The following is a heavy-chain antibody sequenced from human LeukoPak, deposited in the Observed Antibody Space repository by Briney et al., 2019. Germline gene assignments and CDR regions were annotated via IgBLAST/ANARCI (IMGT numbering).Heavy chain of an antibody. CDR1: GFTFSSYW. CDR3: VGDIVVVPAAIGDTRDYYMDV. J-gene: IGHJ6*03. Sequence: PGGSLRLSCAASGFTFSSYWMSWVRQAPGKGLEWVANIKQDRSEKYYVDSVKGRFTISRDNAKNSLYLQMNSLRAEDTAVYYCVGDIVVVPAAIGDTRDYYMDVWGKGTTVTVSS. CDR2: IKQDRSEK. D-gene: IGHD2-2*02. V-gene: IGHV3-7*01.